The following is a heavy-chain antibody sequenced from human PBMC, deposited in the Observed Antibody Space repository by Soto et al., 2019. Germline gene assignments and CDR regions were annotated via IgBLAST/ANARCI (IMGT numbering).Heavy chain of an antibody. CDR3: ARGRDYYDSSGYYSYNWFDP. CDR1: GGTFSSYA. J-gene: IGHJ5*02. CDR2: IIPIFGTA. D-gene: IGHD3-22*01. V-gene: IGHV1-69*13. Sequence: GASVKVSCKASGGTFSSYAIIWVRQAPGQGLEWMGRIIPIFGTANYAQKFQGRVTITADESTSTAYMELSSMRSEDTAVYYCARGRDYYDSSGYYSYNWFDPWGQGTLVTVS.